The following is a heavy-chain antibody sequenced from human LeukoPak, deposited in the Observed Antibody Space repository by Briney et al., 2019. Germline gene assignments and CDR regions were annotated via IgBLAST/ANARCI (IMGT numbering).Heavy chain of an antibody. V-gene: IGHV3-74*01. CDR2: INSDGSNT. CDR3: AVLGGHYFDY. D-gene: IGHD1-26*01. CDR1: GLTFSSYW. J-gene: IGHJ4*02. Sequence: PGGSLRLSCAASGLTFSSYWMHWVRQAPGKGLVWVSRINSDGSNTSYADSVKGRFTISRDNAKNTLYLQMNSLRAEDTAVYYCAVLGGHYFDYWGQGTLVTVSS.